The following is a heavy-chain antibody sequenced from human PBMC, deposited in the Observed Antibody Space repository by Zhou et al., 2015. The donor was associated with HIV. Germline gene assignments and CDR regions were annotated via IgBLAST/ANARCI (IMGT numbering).Heavy chain of an antibody. D-gene: IGHD6-19*01. CDR2: INPSGGST. Sequence: QVQLVQSGAEVKKPGASVKVSCKASGYTFTSYYMHWVRQAPGQGLEWMGIINPSGGSTSYAQKFQGRVTMTRDTSTSTVYMELSSLRSEDTAVYYCARAPGGYSSGWSSFDYWGQGTLVTVSS. CDR3: ARAPGGYSSGWSSFDY. V-gene: IGHV1-46*01. CDR1: GYTFTSYY. J-gene: IGHJ4*02.